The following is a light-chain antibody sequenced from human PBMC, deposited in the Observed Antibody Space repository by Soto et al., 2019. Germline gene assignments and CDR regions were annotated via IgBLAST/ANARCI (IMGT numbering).Light chain of an antibody. CDR2: DVS. J-gene: IGLJ2*01. Sequence: QSALTQPASVSGSPGQSITIFCTGTSSDVGDYNYVSWYQQHPGKAPKLMIYDVSNRPSGVSNRFSGSKSGNTASLTISGLQAEDEADYYCSSYTSSSTLVVFGGGTQLTVL. CDR1: SSDVGDYNY. V-gene: IGLV2-14*01. CDR3: SSYTSSSTLVV.